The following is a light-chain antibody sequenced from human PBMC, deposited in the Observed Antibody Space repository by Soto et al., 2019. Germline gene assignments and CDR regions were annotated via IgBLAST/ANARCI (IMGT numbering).Light chain of an antibody. Sequence: EIVLTQSPATLSLSPWERATLPCRASQSIGLAIAWYQHKPGQAPRLLIFDASQRATGIPARFSGSGSGTDFTLTISSLEPEDVAVYYCQQYGTSPITFGQGTRLEIK. J-gene: IGKJ5*01. V-gene: IGKV3-11*01. CDR3: QQYGTSPIT. CDR2: DAS. CDR1: QSIGLA.